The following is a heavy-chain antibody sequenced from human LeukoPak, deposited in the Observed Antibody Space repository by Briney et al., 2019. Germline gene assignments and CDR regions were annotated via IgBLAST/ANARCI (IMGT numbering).Heavy chain of an antibody. CDR1: GFIFSNAW. CDR2: ISGSGGST. J-gene: IGHJ4*02. V-gene: IGHV3-23*01. CDR3: AGKGYGSGSFDY. D-gene: IGHD3-10*01. Sequence: GGSLRLSCAASGFIFSNAWMSWVRQAPGKGLEWVSAISGSGGSTYYADSVKGRFTISRDNSKNTLYLQMNSLRAEDTAVYYCAGKGYGSGSFDYWGQGTLVTVSS.